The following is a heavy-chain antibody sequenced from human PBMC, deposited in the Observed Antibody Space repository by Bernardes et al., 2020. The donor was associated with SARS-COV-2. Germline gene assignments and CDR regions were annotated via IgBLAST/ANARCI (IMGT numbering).Heavy chain of an antibody. D-gene: IGHD3-22*01. V-gene: IGHV1-2*02. J-gene: IGHJ5*02. CDR1: GYTFTGHY. CDR3: ARGHEDYYETSHMYNWFDP. Sequence: ASVKVSCKASGYTFTGHYLHWVRQAPGQGLEWMGWIRPNSGATHSAAKFRGRVTLTRDTSIDTVYMELTRLTSDDSAIYFCARGHEDYYETSHMYNWFDPWGQGTLVTVSS. CDR2: IRPNSGAT.